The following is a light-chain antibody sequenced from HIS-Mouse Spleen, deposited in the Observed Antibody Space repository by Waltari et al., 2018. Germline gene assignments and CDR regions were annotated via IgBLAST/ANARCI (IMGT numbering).Light chain of an antibody. J-gene: IGLJ2*01. Sequence: SLTQPPSAPGSPGRSVTISCPGPRTDVGCYNYVSWYQQHPGKAPKLMIYDVSNRPSGVYNRFSGSKAGNTASQTISGLQAEDEADYYCSSYTSSSFNVVFGGGTKLTVL. CDR1: RTDVGCYNY. CDR2: DVS. CDR3: SSYTSSSFNVV. V-gene: IGLV2-14*03.